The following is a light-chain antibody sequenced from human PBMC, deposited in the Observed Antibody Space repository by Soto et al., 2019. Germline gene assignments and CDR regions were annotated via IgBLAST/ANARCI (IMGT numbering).Light chain of an antibody. CDR1: SSDVGGYNY. V-gene: IGLV2-14*03. Sequence: QSALTQPASVSGSPGQSITISCTGTSSDVGGYNYVSWYQHHPGKAPKLMIYDVTTRPSGVSNRFSGSKSGNTASLTISGLQAEDEADYYCSSYTSSSTLVFGTETKLTVL. J-gene: IGLJ1*01. CDR3: SSYTSSSTLV. CDR2: DVT.